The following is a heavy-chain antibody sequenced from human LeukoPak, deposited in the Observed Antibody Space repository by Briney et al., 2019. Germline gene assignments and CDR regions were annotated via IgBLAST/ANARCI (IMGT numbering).Heavy chain of an antibody. Sequence: ASVKVSCKASGYTFTGNHMHWVRQAPGQGLEWMGWINPNSGGTNYAQKFQGRVIMTKDTSISTAYMELSRLGSDDTAVYYCARGGSTDSIHSCGGNCYFLDYWGQGTLVTVSS. V-gene: IGHV1-2*02. CDR1: GYTFTGNH. D-gene: IGHD2-21*02. CDR2: INPNSGGT. CDR3: ARGGSTDSIHSCGGNCYFLDY. J-gene: IGHJ4*02.